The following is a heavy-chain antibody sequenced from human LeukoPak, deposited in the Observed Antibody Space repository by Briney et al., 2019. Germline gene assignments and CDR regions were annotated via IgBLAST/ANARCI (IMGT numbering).Heavy chain of an antibody. CDR1: GGSISSYY. Sequence: SETLSLTCTVTGGSISSYYWSWIRQPPGKGLEWIGYIYSSGSTNYNPSLKSRVTISVDTSKNQFSLKLSSVTAADTAVYYCARLGGSGGYWNFDYWGQGTLVTVSS. CDR3: ARLGGSGGYWNFDY. CDR2: IYSSGST. V-gene: IGHV4-59*01. D-gene: IGHD3-10*01. J-gene: IGHJ4*02.